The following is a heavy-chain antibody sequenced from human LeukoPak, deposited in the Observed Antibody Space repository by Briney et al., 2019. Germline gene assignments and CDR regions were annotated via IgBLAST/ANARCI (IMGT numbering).Heavy chain of an antibody. CDR3: AKDGVQLWYYFDY. V-gene: IGHV3-21*01. D-gene: IGHD5-18*01. J-gene: IGHJ4*02. CDR1: GFTFSSYS. Sequence: PGGSLRLSCAASGFTFSSYSMNWVRQAPGKGLEWVSSISSSSSYIYYADSVKGRFTISRDNAKNSLYLQMNSLRAEDTAVYYCAKDGVQLWYYFDYWGQGTLVTVSS. CDR2: ISSSSSYI.